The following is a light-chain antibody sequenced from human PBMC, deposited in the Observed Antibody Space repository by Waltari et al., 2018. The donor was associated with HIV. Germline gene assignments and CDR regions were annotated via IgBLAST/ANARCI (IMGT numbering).Light chain of an antibody. V-gene: IGKV2-28*01. CDR2: LGS. Sequence: DIVMTQSPLSLPVTPGEPASISCRSSQSLLHSNGYKFLDWYLQKPGQSPQLLIYLGSNRASGVPDRFSGSGSGTDFTLKISRVEPEDVGVYYCMQALQTPFTFGGGTKVEIK. CDR1: QSLLHSNGYKF. CDR3: MQALQTPFT. J-gene: IGKJ4*01.